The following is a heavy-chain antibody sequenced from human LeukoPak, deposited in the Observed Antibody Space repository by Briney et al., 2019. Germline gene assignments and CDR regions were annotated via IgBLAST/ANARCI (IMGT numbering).Heavy chain of an antibody. CDR1: GGSISINNYY. CDR3: ARIPSPGWLDP. CDR2: IYYSGST. J-gene: IGHJ5*02. Sequence: SETLSLTCIVSGGSISINNYYWAWIRQPPGKGLEWIANIYYSGSTYYNPSLKSRVTISIDTSKNQFSLSLTSVTAADTAVYYCARIPSPGWLDPWGQGTLVTVSS. V-gene: IGHV4-39*07.